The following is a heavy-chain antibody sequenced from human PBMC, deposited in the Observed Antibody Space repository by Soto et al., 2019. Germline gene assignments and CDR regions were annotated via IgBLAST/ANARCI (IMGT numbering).Heavy chain of an antibody. V-gene: IGHV3-23*01. CDR2: ISGSGDST. D-gene: IGHD1-26*01. J-gene: IGHJ3*02. CDR3: AKSWWELPDAFDI. CDR1: GFTFSSYA. Sequence: EVELLESGGGLVQPGGSLRLSCAASGFTFSSYAMSWVRQAPGKGLEWVSGISGSGDSTYYADSVKGRFTISRDNSKNTLYLQMNSLRAEDTAVYYCAKSWWELPDAFDIWGQGTMVTVSS.